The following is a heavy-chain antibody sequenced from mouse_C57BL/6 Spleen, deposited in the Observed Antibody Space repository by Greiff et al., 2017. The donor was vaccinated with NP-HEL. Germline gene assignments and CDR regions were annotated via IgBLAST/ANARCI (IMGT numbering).Heavy chain of an antibody. CDR1: GFSLTSYG. V-gene: IGHV2-2*01. Sequence: VKLMESGPGLVQPSQSLSITCTVSGFSLTSYGVHWVRQSPGKGLEWLGVIWSGGSTDYNAAFISRLSISKDNSKSQVFFKMNSLQADDTAIYYCARSNYDYDSLYFDYWGQGTTLTVSS. J-gene: IGHJ2*01. CDR2: IWSGGST. CDR3: ARSNYDYDSLYFDY. D-gene: IGHD2-4*01.